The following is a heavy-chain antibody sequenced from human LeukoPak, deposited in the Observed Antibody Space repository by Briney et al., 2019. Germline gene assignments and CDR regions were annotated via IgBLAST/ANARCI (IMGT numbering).Heavy chain of an antibody. D-gene: IGHD3-3*01. J-gene: IGHJ4*02. CDR1: GGSISSYY. Sequence: SETLSLTCTVSGGSISSYYWSWIRQPPGKGLEWIGYIYYSGSTNYNLSLKSRVTISVDTSKNQFSLKLSSVTAADTAVYYCASLRFWAFDYWGQGTLVTVSS. CDR3: ASLRFWAFDY. CDR2: IYYSGST. V-gene: IGHV4-59*01.